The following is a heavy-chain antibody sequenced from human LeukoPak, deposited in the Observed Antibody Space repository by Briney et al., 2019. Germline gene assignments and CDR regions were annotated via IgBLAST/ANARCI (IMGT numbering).Heavy chain of an antibody. CDR3: ARDGGSGSPFDY. CDR1: GGTFSSYA. Sequence: ASVKVSCKASGGTFSSYAISWVRQAPGQGLEWMGRIIPILGIANYAQKFQGRVTITADKSTSTAYMELSSLRSEDTAVYYCARDGGSGSPFDYWGQGTLVTVSS. CDR2: IIPILGIA. J-gene: IGHJ4*02. D-gene: IGHD1-26*01. V-gene: IGHV1-69*04.